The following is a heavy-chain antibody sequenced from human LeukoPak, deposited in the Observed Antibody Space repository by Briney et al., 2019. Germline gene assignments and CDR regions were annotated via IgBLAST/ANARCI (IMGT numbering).Heavy chain of an antibody. CDR1: GFTFSIYW. V-gene: IGHV3-23*01. CDR3: AKVPHYDYVWGRYFDY. Sequence: GGSLRLSCAASGFTFSIYWMSWVRQAPGKGLEWVSGISGSGGSTYYADSVKGRFTISRDNSRNTLYLQMNSLRAEDTAVYYCAKVPHYDYVWGRYFDYWGQGTLVTVSS. D-gene: IGHD3-16*01. J-gene: IGHJ4*02. CDR2: ISGSGGST.